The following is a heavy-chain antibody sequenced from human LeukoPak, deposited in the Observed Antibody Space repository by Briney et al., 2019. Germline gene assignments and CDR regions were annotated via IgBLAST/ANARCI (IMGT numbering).Heavy chain of an antibody. V-gene: IGHV4-38-2*01. J-gene: IGHJ4*02. Sequence: SETLSLTCAVSGYSISSGYYWGWIRQPSGKGLEWIGSIYYSGSTYYNPSLKSRVTISVDTSKNQFSLKLSSVTAADTAVYYCARRGTIFGVVYLDYWGQGTLVTVSS. CDR3: ARRGTIFGVVYLDY. CDR2: IYYSGST. CDR1: GYSISSGYY. D-gene: IGHD3-3*01.